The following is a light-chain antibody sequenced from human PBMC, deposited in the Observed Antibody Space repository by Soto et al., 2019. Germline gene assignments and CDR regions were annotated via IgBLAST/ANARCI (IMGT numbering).Light chain of an antibody. CDR1: SSNIGAGYD. CDR2: GNN. V-gene: IGLV1-40*01. J-gene: IGLJ1*01. Sequence: QSVLTQPPSVSGAPGQRVTISCTGSSSNIGAGYDVHWYQQLPGTAPKLLIYGNNNRPSGVPDRFSGSKSGTSASLAITGLQAEDEADYYCNSYTSSSTFVFGTGTKLTVL. CDR3: NSYTSSSTFV.